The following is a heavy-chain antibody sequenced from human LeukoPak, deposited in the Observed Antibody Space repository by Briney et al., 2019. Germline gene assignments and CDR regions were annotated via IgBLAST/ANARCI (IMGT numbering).Heavy chain of an antibody. CDR2: IRRSGDIT. CDR1: EFTFSNYV. CDR3: VRRGGSDGWGAFDI. V-gene: IGHV3-23*01. D-gene: IGHD5-24*01. J-gene: IGHJ3*02. Sequence: PGGSLRLSCAASEFTFSNYVVNWVRQAPGKGLEWVSSIRRSGDITYYADSVKGRFTISRDNSKNTLSLQMNSLSREDTAIYYCVRRGGSDGWGAFDIWGQGTVVTVSS.